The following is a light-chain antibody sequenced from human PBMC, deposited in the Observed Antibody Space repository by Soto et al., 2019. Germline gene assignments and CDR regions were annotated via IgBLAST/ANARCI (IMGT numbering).Light chain of an antibody. CDR1: QSISDY. CDR3: QQSYTTPHN. CDR2: ATS. Sequence: DIQMTQSPSSLPASVGDRFTITCRASQSISDYLNWYQQKAGEAPKLLIYATSTLQSGVPSRFSGGRSGTDFTLTISSLQPEDFATYYCQQSYTTPHNFGQGTKVEIK. V-gene: IGKV1-39*01. J-gene: IGKJ2*01.